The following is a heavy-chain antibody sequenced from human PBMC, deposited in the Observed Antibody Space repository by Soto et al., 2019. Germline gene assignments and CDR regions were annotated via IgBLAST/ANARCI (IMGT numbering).Heavy chain of an antibody. D-gene: IGHD3-9*01. Sequence: QVQLVQSGAEVKKPGASVKVSCKASGYTLTSYAMHWVRQAPGQRLEWVGWVAPDKGETKYSQKFQDRVTIVRDTSAGTVYMELSSLRSEDTAVYYCARGYDIGFFYYYGLDVWGQGTTVTVSS. CDR3: ARGYDIGFFYYYGLDV. CDR1: GYTLTSYA. CDR2: VAPDKGET. V-gene: IGHV1-3*01. J-gene: IGHJ6*02.